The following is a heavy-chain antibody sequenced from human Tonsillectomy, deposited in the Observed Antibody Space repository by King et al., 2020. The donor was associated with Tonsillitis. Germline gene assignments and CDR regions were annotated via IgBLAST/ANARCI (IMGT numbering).Heavy chain of an antibody. D-gene: IGHD6-19*01. V-gene: IGHV4-34*01. Sequence: VQLQQWGAGLLKPSETLSLTCAVNGGSFSGYYWSWIRQPPGKGLEWIGKINHGESTNYNPSLKSRVTISVDTSKNQFSLKLSSGTAADTAVYYCARGRVAGRFDYWGQGTLVTVSS. CDR3: ARGRVAGRFDY. J-gene: IGHJ4*02. CDR2: INHGEST. CDR1: GGSFSGYY.